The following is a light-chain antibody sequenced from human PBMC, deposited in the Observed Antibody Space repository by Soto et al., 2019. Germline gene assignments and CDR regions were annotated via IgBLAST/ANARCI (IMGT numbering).Light chain of an antibody. J-gene: IGKJ5*01. Sequence: DIQMTHSPSALSASVGYRVTITFEASQDISDVLNWYQQQPGKAPKVLIYDASKLQTGVPSRFSGRGSGKDFTFTISSLQPDDSGTYYCQQFYDLPITFGQGTRLEIK. CDR2: DAS. V-gene: IGKV1-33*01. CDR3: QQFYDLPIT. CDR1: QDISDV.